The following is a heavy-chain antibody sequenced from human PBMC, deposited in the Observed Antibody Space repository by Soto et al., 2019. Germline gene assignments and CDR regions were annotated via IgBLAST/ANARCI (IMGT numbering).Heavy chain of an antibody. CDR3: ARTPFDRLRRFDP. D-gene: IGHD5-12*01. J-gene: IGHJ5*02. Sequence: QVQLQESGPGLVKPSETLSLTCTVSGGSVRSGSHYWSWIRQPPGKGLEWIGYIYYSGNTNYNPSLKSRVTISVDTSKNQFSLKLSSVTAADMAVYYCARTPFDRLRRFDPWGQGTLVTVSS. V-gene: IGHV4-61*01. CDR1: GGSVRSGSHY. CDR2: IYYSGNT.